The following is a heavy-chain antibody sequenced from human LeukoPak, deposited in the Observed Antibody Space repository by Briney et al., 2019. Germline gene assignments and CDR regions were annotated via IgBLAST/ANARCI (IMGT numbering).Heavy chain of an antibody. CDR1: GFTFDDYA. V-gene: IGHV3-9*01. CDR2: ISRNSGSI. J-gene: IGHJ4*02. Sequence: QSGGSLRLPCAASGFTFDDYAMHWVRQAPGKGLEWVSGISRNSGSIGYADSVKGRFTISRDNAKNSLYLQMNSLRAEDTALYYCAKADYWGQGTLVTVSS. CDR3: AKADY.